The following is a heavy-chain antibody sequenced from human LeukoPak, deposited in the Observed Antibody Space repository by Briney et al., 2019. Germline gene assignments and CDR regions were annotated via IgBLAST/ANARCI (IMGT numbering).Heavy chain of an antibody. Sequence: GGSLRLSCAASGFTFSSYAMSWVRQAPGKGLEWVSAISGSGGSTYYADSVKGRFTISRDNSKNTLYLQMNSLRAEDTAVYYCARVSWVRGVPYYFDYWGQGTLVTVSS. J-gene: IGHJ4*02. CDR3: ARVSWVRGVPYYFDY. CDR1: GFTFSSYA. V-gene: IGHV3-23*01. D-gene: IGHD3-10*01. CDR2: ISGSGGST.